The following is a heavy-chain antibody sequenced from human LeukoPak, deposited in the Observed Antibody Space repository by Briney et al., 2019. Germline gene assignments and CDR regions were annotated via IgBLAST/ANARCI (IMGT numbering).Heavy chain of an antibody. CDR1: GNTLRESR. Sequence: GSVKVSFMVSGNTLRESRIHWVRQAPGKGLVWMGGFDPEDHATYNAQDFHGRVTMTEGTSTAYMKLTSLTEEDTAVYYCTTHDPRGGPPFYFDCWGQGTPVTVSS. D-gene: IGHD3-10*01. CDR3: TTHDPRGGPPFYFDC. V-gene: IGHV1-24*01. CDR2: FDPEDHAT. J-gene: IGHJ4*02.